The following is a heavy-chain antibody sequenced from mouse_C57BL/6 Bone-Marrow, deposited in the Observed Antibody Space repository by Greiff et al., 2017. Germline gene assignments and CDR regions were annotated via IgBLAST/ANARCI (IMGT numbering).Heavy chain of an antibody. CDR1: GYTFTDYY. D-gene: IGHD2-3*01. CDR3: AGSGGWLLQAGFAY. Sequence: QVQLQQSGPELVKPGASVKISCKASGYTFTDYYINWVKQRPGQGLEWIGWIFPGSGSTYYNEKFKGKATLTVDKSSSTAYMLLSSLPSEDSAVYFCAGSGGWLLQAGFAYWGQGTLVTVSA. CDR2: IFPGSGST. J-gene: IGHJ3*01. V-gene: IGHV1-75*01.